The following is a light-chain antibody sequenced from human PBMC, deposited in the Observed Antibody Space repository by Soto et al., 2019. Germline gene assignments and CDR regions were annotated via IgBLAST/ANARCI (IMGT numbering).Light chain of an antibody. V-gene: IGKV3-20*01. CDR3: QQYDDSWT. CDR1: QSVGSSH. J-gene: IGKJ1*01. CDR2: GAS. Sequence: EIVLTQSPGTLSLSPGERAALSCRASQSVGSSHLAWFQQKPAQAPSPLIYGASSRATGIPDRFSGSGSGTDFTLTISRLEPEDFAVYYCQQYDDSWTFGQGTKVEIK.